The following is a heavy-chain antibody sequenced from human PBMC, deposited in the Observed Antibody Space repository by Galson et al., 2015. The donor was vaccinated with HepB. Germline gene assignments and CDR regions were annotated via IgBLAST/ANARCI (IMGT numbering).Heavy chain of an antibody. CDR2: TYYRSKWYN. V-gene: IGHV6-1*01. CDR3: ARVVVVPAAMQSYYYYGMDV. J-gene: IGHJ6*02. CDR1: GDSVSSNSAA. D-gene: IGHD2-2*01. Sequence: CAISGDSVSSNSAAWNWIRQSPSRGLEWLGRTYYRSKWYNDYAVSVKSRITINPDTSKNQFSLQLNSVTPENTAVYYCARVVVVPAAMQSYYYYGMDVWGQGTTVTVSS.